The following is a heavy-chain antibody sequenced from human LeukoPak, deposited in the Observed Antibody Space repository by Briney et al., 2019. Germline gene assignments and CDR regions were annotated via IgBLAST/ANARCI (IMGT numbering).Heavy chain of an antibody. V-gene: IGHV4-39*01. J-gene: IGHJ4*02. D-gene: IGHD3-10*01. Sequence: SETLSLTCNVSGGAISSTAYYWGWVRQPPGKGGEWIGSIYYSGSTYYNPSLKSRVTISVDTSKNQFSLKRKSVTAADTALYYCARHPPYGSRNWRAYYFDSWGQGTLVTVSS. CDR3: ARHPPYGSRNWRAYYFDS. CDR1: GGAISSTAYY. CDR2: IYYSGST.